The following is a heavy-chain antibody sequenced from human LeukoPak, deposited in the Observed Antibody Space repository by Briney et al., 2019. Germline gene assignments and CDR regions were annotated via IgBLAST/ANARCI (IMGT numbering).Heavy chain of an antibody. D-gene: IGHD3-3*01. CDR2: IIPIFGTA. J-gene: IGHJ3*02. CDR3: ARLYDFWSGYYRYYAFDI. CDR1: GGTFSSYA. V-gene: IGHV1-69*13. Sequence: ASVKVSCKASGGTFSSYAISWVRQAPGQGLEWMGGIIPIFGTANYAQKFQGRVTITADESTSTAYMELSSLRSEDTAVYYCARLYDFWSGYYRYYAFDIWGQGTMVTVSS.